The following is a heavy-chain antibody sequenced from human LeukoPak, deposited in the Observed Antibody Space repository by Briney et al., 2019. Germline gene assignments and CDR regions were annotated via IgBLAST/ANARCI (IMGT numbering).Heavy chain of an antibody. CDR1: GFTVSSNY. Sequence: PGGSLRLSCAASGFTVSSNYMSWVRQAPGKGLEWVSVIYSGGSTYYADSVKGRFTISRDNSKNTLYLQMNSLRAEDTAVYYCARVRVAVTARPIDAFDFWGQGTMVIVSS. J-gene: IGHJ3*01. V-gene: IGHV3-53*01. CDR3: ARVRVAVTARPIDAFDF. D-gene: IGHD2-21*02. CDR2: IYSGGST.